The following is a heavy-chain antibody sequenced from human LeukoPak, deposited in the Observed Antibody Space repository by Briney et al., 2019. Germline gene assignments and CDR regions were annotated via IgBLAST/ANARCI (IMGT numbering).Heavy chain of an antibody. CDR1: GGSISSCDYY. CDR3: ARDYYDSSGYYPFGYFDL. CDR2: IYYSGST. J-gene: IGHJ2*01. V-gene: IGHV4-30-4*01. D-gene: IGHD3-22*01. Sequence: SQTLSLTCTVSGGSISSCDYYWSWIRQPPGKGLEWIGYIYYSGSTYYNPSLKSRVTISVDTSKNQFSLKLSSVTAADTAVYYCARDYYDSSGYYPFGYFDLWGRGTLVTVSS.